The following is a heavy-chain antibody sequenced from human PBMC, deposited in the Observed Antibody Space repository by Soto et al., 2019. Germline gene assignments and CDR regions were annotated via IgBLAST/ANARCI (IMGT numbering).Heavy chain of an antibody. CDR2: IYYSGST. CDR3: ARCEVEMTTILGPYFDF. Sequence: SETLSLTCALSCYSIIRGYYWGWIRQPPGKGLEWIASIYYSGSTYYNSSLKSRVTIAVDTSKNQFSLKLTSVTAEDTAVYYCARCEVEMTTILGPYFDFWGQGILVTVSS. V-gene: IGHV4-38-2*01. J-gene: IGHJ4*02. CDR1: CYSIIRGYY. D-gene: IGHD4-4*01.